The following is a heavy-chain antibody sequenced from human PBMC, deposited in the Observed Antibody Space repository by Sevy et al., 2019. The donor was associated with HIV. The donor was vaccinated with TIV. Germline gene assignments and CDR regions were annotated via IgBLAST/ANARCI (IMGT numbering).Heavy chain of an antibody. CDR3: ARAYCSGGSCHSHAY. CDR2: VSAHNGDT. J-gene: IGHJ4*02. Sequence: ASVKVSCKASGYTFTSYRIYWVRQAPGQGLEWMGWVSAHNGDTNYVQKVQGRVAMTTDTSTSTAYMELRSLTSDDTAVYYCARAYCSGGSCHSHAYWGQGSLVTVSS. D-gene: IGHD2-15*01. V-gene: IGHV1-18*01. CDR1: GYTFTSYR.